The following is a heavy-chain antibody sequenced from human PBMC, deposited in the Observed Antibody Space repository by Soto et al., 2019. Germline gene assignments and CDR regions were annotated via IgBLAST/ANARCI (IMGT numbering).Heavy chain of an antibody. CDR3: AGGLRDFDWRYYFGY. Sequence: GGSLRLSCAASGFTFKNSAMTRVRQAPGKGLEWVAVISYDGSIEFYADSVKGRFTIARDDFKNSMLLQMGSLGVEDTAVYYCAGGLRDFDWRYYFGYWGQGTLVTVSS. CDR1: GFTFKNSA. CDR2: ISYDGSIE. J-gene: IGHJ4*02. D-gene: IGHD3-9*01. V-gene: IGHV3-30*14.